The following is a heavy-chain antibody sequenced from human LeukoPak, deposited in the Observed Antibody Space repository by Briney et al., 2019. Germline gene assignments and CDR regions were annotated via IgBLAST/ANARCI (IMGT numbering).Heavy chain of an antibody. D-gene: IGHD3-10*01. CDR2: ISWDGGST. J-gene: IGHJ4*02. CDR1: GFTLDDYT. Sequence: GGSLRLSCAASGFTLDDYTMHWVRQAPGKGLEWVSLISWDGGSTYYADSVKGRFTISRDNSKNSLYLQMNSLRTEDTALYYCAKDPYGSGTYFDWWGREPWSPSPQ. V-gene: IGHV3-43*01. CDR3: AKDPYGSGTYFDW.